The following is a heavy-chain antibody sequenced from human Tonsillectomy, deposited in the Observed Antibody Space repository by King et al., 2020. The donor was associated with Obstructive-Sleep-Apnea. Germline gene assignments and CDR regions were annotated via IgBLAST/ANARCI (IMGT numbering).Heavy chain of an antibody. J-gene: IGHJ6*02. D-gene: IGHD2-2*01. V-gene: IGHV4-59*01. CDR2: IYYSGST. Sequence: VQLQESGPGLVKPSETLSLTCTVSGGSISSYYWSWIRQPPGKGLEWIGYIYYSGSTNYNPSLKSRVTISVDTSKNQFSLKLSSVTAADTVVYYCARASRDIVVVPAAMGSGMDVWGQGTTVTVSS. CDR3: ARASRDIVVVPAAMGSGMDV. CDR1: GGSISSYY.